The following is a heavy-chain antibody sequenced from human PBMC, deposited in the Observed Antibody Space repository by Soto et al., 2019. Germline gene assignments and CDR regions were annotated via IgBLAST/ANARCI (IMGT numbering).Heavy chain of an antibody. CDR2: INHSGST. CDR3: ARHGYSGYDWEHNWFDP. D-gene: IGHD5-12*01. V-gene: IGHV4-34*01. Sequence: SETLSLTCAVYGGSFSGYYWSWIRQPPGKGLEWIGEINHSGSTNYNPSLKSRVTISVDTSKNQFSLKLSSVTAADTAVYYCARHGYSGYDWEHNWFDPWGQGTLVTVSS. CDR1: GGSFSGYY. J-gene: IGHJ5*02.